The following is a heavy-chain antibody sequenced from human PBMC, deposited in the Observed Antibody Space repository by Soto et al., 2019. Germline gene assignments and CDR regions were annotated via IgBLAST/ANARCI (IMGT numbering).Heavy chain of an antibody. CDR3: ARDFPYRIVGARIDC. V-gene: IGHV1-18*01. CDR2: ISAYNGNT. Sequence: QVKLVQSGAEVKKPGASVKVSCKASGYTFTSYGISWVRQAPGQGLEWMGWISAYNGNTNYAQKLQGRVTMTTDTSTSTAYMELRSLRSDDTAVYYCARDFPYRIVGARIDCWGQGTLVTVSS. J-gene: IGHJ4*02. D-gene: IGHD1-26*01. CDR1: GYTFTSYG.